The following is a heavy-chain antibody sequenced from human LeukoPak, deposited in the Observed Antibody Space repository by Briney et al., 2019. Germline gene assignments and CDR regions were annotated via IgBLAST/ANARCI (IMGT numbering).Heavy chain of an antibody. CDR1: GFTFSSYA. D-gene: IGHD2-2*01. J-gene: IGHJ4*02. Sequence: GGSLRLSCAASGFTFSSYAMSWVRQAPGKGLEWVSAISGSGGSTYYADSVKGRFTISRDNSKSTLYLQMNSLRAEDTAVYYCAREPGYCSSTSCYEFDYWGQGTLVTVSS. CDR2: ISGSGGST. CDR3: AREPGYCSSTSCYEFDY. V-gene: IGHV3-23*01.